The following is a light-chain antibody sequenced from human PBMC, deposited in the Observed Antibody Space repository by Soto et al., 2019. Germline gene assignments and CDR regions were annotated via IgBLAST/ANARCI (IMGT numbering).Light chain of an antibody. CDR2: GVS. CDR1: LSVNSSY. Sequence: EIVLTQSPGILSLSPGERATLSCRASLSVNSSYLAWYQQKPGQAPRILIYGVSSRAIGIPDRFSGSGSGTDFTLTISRLEPEDFAVYYCQQYGSSPLSITFGQGTRLEIK. CDR3: QQYGSSPLSIT. J-gene: IGKJ5*01. V-gene: IGKV3-20*01.